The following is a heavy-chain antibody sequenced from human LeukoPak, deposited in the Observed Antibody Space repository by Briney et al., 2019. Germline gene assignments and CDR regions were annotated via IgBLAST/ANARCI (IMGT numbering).Heavy chain of an antibody. CDR1: GGSISSNGYY. D-gene: IGHD3-16*01. CDR3: ARVGATYPHYYMDV. V-gene: IGHV4-39*01. J-gene: IGHJ6*03. CDR2: IYYSGST. Sequence: SETLSLTCTVSGGSISSNGYYWGWIRQPPGKGLEWIGNIYYSGSTYYSPSLKSRVTIAVDTSKNQFSLKLTSVTAADTAVYYCARVGATYPHYYMDVWGKGTMVTVAS.